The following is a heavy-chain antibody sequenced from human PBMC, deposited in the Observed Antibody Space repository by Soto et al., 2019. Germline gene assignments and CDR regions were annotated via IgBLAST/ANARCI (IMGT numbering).Heavy chain of an antibody. J-gene: IGHJ5*02. D-gene: IGHD3-10*01. CDR2: IWYDGSNK. V-gene: IGHV3-33*01. CDR3: ARELMVRGVIVWFDP. Sequence: QVQLVESGGGVVQPGRSLRLSCAASGFTFSSYGMHWVRQAPGKGLEWVAVIWYDGSNKYYADSVKGRFTISRDNSKNTLYLQMNSLRAEDTAVYYCARELMVRGVIVWFDPWGQGTLVTVSS. CDR1: GFTFSSYG.